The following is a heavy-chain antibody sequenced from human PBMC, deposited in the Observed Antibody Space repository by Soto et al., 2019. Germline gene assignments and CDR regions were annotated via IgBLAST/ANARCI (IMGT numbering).Heavy chain of an antibody. J-gene: IGHJ3*02. CDR3: ARTEGYCSGGSCYPQDAFDI. Sequence: QVQLVESGGGVVQPGRSLRLSCAASGFTFSSYGMHWVRQAPGKGLEWVAVIWYDGSYKYYADSVKGRFTISRDNSKNTLYLQMNSLRAEDTAVYYCARTEGYCSGGSCYPQDAFDIWGQGTMVTVSS. D-gene: IGHD2-15*01. V-gene: IGHV3-33*01. CDR1: GFTFSSYG. CDR2: IWYDGSYK.